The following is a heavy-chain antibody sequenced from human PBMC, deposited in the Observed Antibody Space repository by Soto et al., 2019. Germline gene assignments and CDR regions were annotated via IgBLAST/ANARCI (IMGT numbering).Heavy chain of an antibody. V-gene: IGHV3-33*01. CDR3: AREIAARYYYYVMDV. Sequence: QVQLVESGGGVVQPGRSLRLSCAASGFTFSSYGMHWVRQAPGKGLEWVAVIWYDGSNKYYADSVKGRFTISRDNYKNTLYLQMNSLRAEDTAVYYCAREIAARYYYYVMDVWGQGTTVTVSS. CDR1: GFTFSSYG. J-gene: IGHJ6*02. CDR2: IWYDGSNK. D-gene: IGHD6-6*01.